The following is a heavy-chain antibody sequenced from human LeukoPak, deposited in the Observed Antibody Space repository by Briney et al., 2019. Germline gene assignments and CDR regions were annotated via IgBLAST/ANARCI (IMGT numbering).Heavy chain of an antibody. Sequence: TLSLTCTVSGGSISSGDYYWSWIRQPPGKGLEWIGYIYYSGSTYYNPSLKSRVTISVDTSKNQFSLKLSSVTAADTAVYYCAREGRYDFWSGYPFFDPWGQGTLVTVSS. V-gene: IGHV4-30-4*08. CDR2: IYYSGST. CDR1: GGSISSGDYY. J-gene: IGHJ5*02. CDR3: AREGRYDFWSGYPFFDP. D-gene: IGHD3-3*01.